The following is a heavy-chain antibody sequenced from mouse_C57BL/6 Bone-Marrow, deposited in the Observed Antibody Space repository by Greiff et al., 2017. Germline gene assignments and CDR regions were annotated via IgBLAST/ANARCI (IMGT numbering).Heavy chain of an antibody. CDR1: GYTFTSYW. CDR3: ARGDYYGSSSYAMDY. J-gene: IGHJ4*01. CDR2: IDPSDSYT. Sequence: VQLQQSGAELVRPGTSVKLSCKASGYTFTSYWMHWVKQRPGQGLEWIGVIDPSDSYTNYNQKFKGKATLTVDTSSSTAYMQLSSLTSEDSAVYYCARGDYYGSSSYAMDYWGQGTSVTVSS. D-gene: IGHD1-1*01. V-gene: IGHV1-59*01.